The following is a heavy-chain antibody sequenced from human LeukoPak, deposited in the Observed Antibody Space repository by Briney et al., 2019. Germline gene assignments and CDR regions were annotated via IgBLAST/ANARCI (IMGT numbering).Heavy chain of an antibody. CDR1: GFTFSSYG. CDR2: ISYDGSNK. D-gene: IGHD3-10*01. V-gene: IGHV3-30*18. J-gene: IGHJ4*02. Sequence: PGRSLRLSCAASGFTFSSYGMHWVRQAPGEGLEWVAVISYDGSNKYYADSVKGRFTISRDNSKNTLYLQMNSLRAEDTAVYYCAKAYWEVNGFGELLYPIDYWGQGTLVTVSS. CDR3: AKAYWEVNGFGELLYPIDY.